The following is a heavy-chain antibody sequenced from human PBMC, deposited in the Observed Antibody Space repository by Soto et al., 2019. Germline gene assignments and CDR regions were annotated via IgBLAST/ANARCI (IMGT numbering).Heavy chain of an antibody. V-gene: IGHV1-18*01. CDR1: GYTFTSYG. J-gene: IGHJ3*02. CDR2: ISAYNGNT. Sequence: QVQLVQSGAEVKKPGASVKVSCKASGYTFTSYGISWVRQAPGQGLEWMGWISAYNGNTNYAQKLQGRVTMTTDTSTSPAYMELRSLRSDDTAVYYCARSIMIGGEAVADAFDICGQGTMVTVSS. CDR3: ARSIMIGGEAVADAFDI. D-gene: IGHD3-10*02.